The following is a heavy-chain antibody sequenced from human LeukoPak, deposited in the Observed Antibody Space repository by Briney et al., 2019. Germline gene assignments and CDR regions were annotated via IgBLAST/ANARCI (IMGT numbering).Heavy chain of an antibody. D-gene: IGHD6-19*01. Sequence: GGSLRLSCAASGFTFDDYGMSWVRQAPGKGLEWVSGINWNGGSTGYADSVKGRSTISRDNSKNTLYLQMNSLRAEDTAVYYCARDATYSGWYGHWGQGTLVTVSS. CDR2: INWNGGST. CDR1: GFTFDDYG. CDR3: ARDATYSGWYGH. V-gene: IGHV3-20*04. J-gene: IGHJ4*02.